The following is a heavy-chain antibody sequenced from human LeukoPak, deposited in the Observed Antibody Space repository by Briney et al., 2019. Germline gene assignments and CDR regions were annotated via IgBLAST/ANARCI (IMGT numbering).Heavy chain of an antibody. CDR3: ARLGGGCCNS. CDR2: IIPIFGTA. J-gene: IGHJ4*02. CDR1: GYTFTSYD. D-gene: IGHD6-19*01. Sequence: ASVKVSCKASGYTFTSYDINWVRQATGQGLEWMGGIIPIFGTANYAQKFQGRVTITTDESTSTAYMELSSLRSEDTAVYYCARLGGGCCNSWGQGTLVTVSS. V-gene: IGHV1-69*05.